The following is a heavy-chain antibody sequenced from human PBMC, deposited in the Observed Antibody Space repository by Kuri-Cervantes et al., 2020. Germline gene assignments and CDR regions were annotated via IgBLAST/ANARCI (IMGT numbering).Heavy chain of an antibody. CDR2: ISYDGSNK. J-gene: IGHJ6*02. D-gene: IGHD3-16*01. CDR1: GFTFSSYA. Sequence: GESLKISCAASGFTFSSYAMHWVRQAPGKGLEWVAVISYDGSNKYYADSVKGRFTISRDNSKNTLYLQMNSLRAEDTAVYYCARGNVKAPADGTDVWGQGTAVTVSS. V-gene: IGHV3-30-3*01. CDR3: ARGNVKAPADGTDV.